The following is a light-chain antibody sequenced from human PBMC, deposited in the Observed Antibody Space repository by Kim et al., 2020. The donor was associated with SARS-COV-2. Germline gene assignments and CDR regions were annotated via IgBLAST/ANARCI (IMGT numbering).Light chain of an antibody. J-gene: IGLJ2*01. CDR3: LLYYSGVRV. CDR2: DIT. Sequence: PDGTVTLTCCPSTGAVTSGHCPYWFQHKPGQAPSTLIYDITQRHAWTPARFSGSLLGDKAALTLSGAQPEDEADYYCLLYYSGVRVFGGGTQLTVL. V-gene: IGLV7-46*01. CDR1: TGAVTSGHC.